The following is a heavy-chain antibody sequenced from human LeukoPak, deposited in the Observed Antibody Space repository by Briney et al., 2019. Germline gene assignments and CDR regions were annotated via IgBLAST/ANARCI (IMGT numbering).Heavy chain of an antibody. J-gene: IGHJ4*02. CDR2: ISSSSSYI. CDR1: GFTFSSYS. Sequence: GGSLRLSCAASGFTFSSYSMNWVRQAPGKGLEWVSSISSSSSYIYYADSVKRRFTISRDNAKNSLYLQMNSLRAEDTAVYYCARDRYGDYEGYFDYWGQGTLVTVSS. CDR3: ARDRYGDYEGYFDY. D-gene: IGHD4-17*01. V-gene: IGHV3-21*01.